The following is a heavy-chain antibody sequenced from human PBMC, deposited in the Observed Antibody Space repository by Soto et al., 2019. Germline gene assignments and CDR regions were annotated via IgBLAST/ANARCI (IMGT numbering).Heavy chain of an antibody. V-gene: IGHV1-69*12. J-gene: IGHJ3*02. CDR3: ARLSSATWGVRQQAFDI. CDR2: IIPIFGTA. CDR1: GGTFSSYA. D-gene: IGHD6-25*01. Sequence: QVQLAQSGAEVKKPGSSVKVSCKASGGTFSSYAISWVRQAPGQGLEWMGGIIPIFGTANYAQKFQGRGTITADASTSTAYMELSSLRSEDTAVYYCARLSSATWGVRQQAFDIWGQGTMVTVSS.